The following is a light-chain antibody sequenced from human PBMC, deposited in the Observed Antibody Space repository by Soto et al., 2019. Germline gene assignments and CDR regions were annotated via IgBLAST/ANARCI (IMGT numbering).Light chain of an antibody. Sequence: QPVLTQPPSASGTPGQRVTISCSGTRFNIGSNTVNWYQQLPGTAPKLLISSNDRRPSGVPDRSSGSKSGTSASLAIRGLQSEDEADYYCAAWDDSVKGPVFGGGTKLTVL. J-gene: IGLJ2*01. CDR2: SND. V-gene: IGLV1-44*01. CDR1: RFNIGSNT. CDR3: AAWDDSVKGPV.